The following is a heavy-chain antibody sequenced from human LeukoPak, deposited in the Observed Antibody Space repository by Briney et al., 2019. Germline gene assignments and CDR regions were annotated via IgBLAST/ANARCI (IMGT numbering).Heavy chain of an antibody. CDR3: ARARGVYSSSSFDY. V-gene: IGHV3-33*01. D-gene: IGHD6-13*01. CDR1: GFTFSSYG. J-gene: IGHJ4*02. CDR2: IWYDGSNK. Sequence: GRSLRLSCAASGFTFSSYGMHWVRQAPGKGLEWVAVIWYDGSNKYYADSVKGRFTISRDNSKNTLYLQMNSLRAEDTAVYYCARARGVYSSSSFDYWGQGTLVTVPS.